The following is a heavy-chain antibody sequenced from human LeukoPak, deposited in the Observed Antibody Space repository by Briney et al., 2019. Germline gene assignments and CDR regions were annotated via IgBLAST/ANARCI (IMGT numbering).Heavy chain of an antibody. J-gene: IGHJ4*02. CDR3: ARDPLYCSGGSCYSGSSGYFDY. V-gene: IGHV3-48*02. D-gene: IGHD2-15*01. CDR2: ISSSSSTI. CDR1: XXXFSXYS. Sequence: PGGSLXLSCXXSXXXFSXYSMNWVRQAPGKGLEWVSYISSSSSTIYYADSVKGRFTISRDNAKNSLYLQMNSLRDEDTAVYYCARDPLYCSGGSCYSGSSGYFDYWGQGTLVTVSS.